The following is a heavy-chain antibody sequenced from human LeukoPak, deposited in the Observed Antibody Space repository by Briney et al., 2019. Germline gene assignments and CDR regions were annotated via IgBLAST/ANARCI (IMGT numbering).Heavy chain of an antibody. CDR1: GFTFGDYA. CDR2: IRSKAYGGTT. D-gene: IGHD2-15*01. CDR3: TRSRLYCSGGSCPFDY. J-gene: IGHJ4*02. V-gene: IGHV3-49*04. Sequence: PGGSLRLSCTASGFTFGDYAMSWVRQAPGKGLGWVGFIRSKAYGGTTEYAASVKGRFTISRDDSKSIAYLQMNSLKTEDTAVYYCTRSRLYCSGGSCPFDYWGQGTLVTVSS.